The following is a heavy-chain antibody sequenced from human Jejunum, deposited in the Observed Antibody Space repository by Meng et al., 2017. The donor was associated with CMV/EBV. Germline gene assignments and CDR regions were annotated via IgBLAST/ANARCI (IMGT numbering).Heavy chain of an antibody. V-gene: IGHV4-59*02. Sequence: GGSVSMYYWSWLRQPPGKGLEWIGYKYYRETAHYNPSLKSRVTISVDTSKNLISLRLDSVTAADTAVYYCASTLYPKAWLNWFDPWGQGTRGTVSS. CDR2: KYYRETA. CDR3: ASTLYPKAWLNWFDP. D-gene: IGHD2-2*02. J-gene: IGHJ5*02. CDR1: GGSVSMYY.